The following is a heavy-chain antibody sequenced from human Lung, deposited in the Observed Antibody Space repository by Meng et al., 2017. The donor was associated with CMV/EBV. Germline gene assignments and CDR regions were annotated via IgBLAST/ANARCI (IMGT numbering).Heavy chain of an antibody. D-gene: IGHD6-13*01. CDR1: RGSISSGTYY. CDR2: IEFIGRT. J-gene: IGHJ5*02. Sequence: SRGSISSGTYYWNWIRQPPGKGLEWIGYIEFIGRTYYSPSLRSRLTMSIETSRDEFSLKLSSVTAADSAVYFCAASIPAAGYGWFDPWGQGTLVTVSS. V-gene: IGHV4-31*02. CDR3: AASIPAAGYGWFDP.